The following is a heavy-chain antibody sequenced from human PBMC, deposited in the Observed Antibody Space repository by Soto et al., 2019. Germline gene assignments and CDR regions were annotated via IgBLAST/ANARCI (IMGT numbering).Heavy chain of an antibody. CDR2: IDPNDSYT. D-gene: IGHD2-2*01. Sequence: GESLKISCKGSGYSFTSYFISWVRQMPGKVLEWMGRIDPNDSYTNYSPSFQGHVTISADKSISTAYLQWSSLNASDTAMYYCARGYCSSTSCYYYYGMDVWGQGTTVPVS. J-gene: IGHJ6*01. CDR1: GYSFTSYF. CDR3: ARGYCSSTSCYYYYGMDV. V-gene: IGHV5-10-1*01.